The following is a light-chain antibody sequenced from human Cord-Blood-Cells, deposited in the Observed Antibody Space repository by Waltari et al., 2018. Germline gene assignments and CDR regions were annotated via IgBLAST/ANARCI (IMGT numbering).Light chain of an antibody. J-gene: IGKJ2*01. CDR3: QQSYSTPYT. CDR1: QSISSY. CDR2: AAS. Sequence: DIQMTQSPSYLSASVGERVTITCRASQSISSYLYWYQQKPGEAPKLLIYAASSLQSGVPSMFSRSGSVTDFTLAISSLQPEDFATYYCQQSYSTPYTFGQGTNLEIK. V-gene: IGKV1-39*01.